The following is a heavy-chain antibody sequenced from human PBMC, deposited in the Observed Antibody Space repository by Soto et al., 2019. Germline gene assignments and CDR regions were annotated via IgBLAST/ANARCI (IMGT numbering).Heavy chain of an antibody. Sequence: VQLLESGGGLVQPGGSLRLSCAASGFTFNNYAMNWVRQAPGKGLEWVSAIRISGGFRYYADSVKGRFTISRDNSKNTLYLHMNSLRAEDTALYYCAKDYFETKGPYFFDYWGQGTLVTVSS. CDR1: GFTFNNYA. CDR2: IRISGGFR. CDR3: AKDYFETKGPYFFDY. J-gene: IGHJ4*02. D-gene: IGHD1-26*01. V-gene: IGHV3-23*01.